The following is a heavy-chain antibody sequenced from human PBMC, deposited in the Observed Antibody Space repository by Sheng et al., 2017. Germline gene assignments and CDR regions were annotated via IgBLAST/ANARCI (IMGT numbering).Heavy chain of an antibody. Sequence: EVQLVESGGGLVQPGRSLRLSCAASGFTFDDYAMHWVRQAPGKGLEWVSGISWNSGSIGYADSVKGRFTISRDNAKNSLYLQMNSLRAEDTALYYCAKDIRGWFGELLTDAFDIWGQGTMVT. J-gene: IGHJ3*02. D-gene: IGHD3-10*01. CDR2: ISWNSGSI. CDR1: GFTFDDYA. CDR3: AKDIRGWFGELLTDAFDI. V-gene: IGHV3-9*01.